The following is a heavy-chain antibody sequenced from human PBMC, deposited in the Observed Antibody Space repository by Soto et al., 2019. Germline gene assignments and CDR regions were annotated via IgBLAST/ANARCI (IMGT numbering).Heavy chain of an antibody. CDR2: INPNSGVT. D-gene: IGHD3-22*01. J-gene: IGHJ4*02. CDR3: ARGDYYDSSGYHLDY. Sequence: ASVKVSCKASGYTFTGYYMHWVRQAPGQGLEWMGWINPNSGVTNYAQKFQGRVTMTRDTSISTAYMELSRLRSDDTAVYYCARGDYYDSSGYHLDYWGQGTLVTVSS. CDR1: GYTFTGYY. V-gene: IGHV1-2*02.